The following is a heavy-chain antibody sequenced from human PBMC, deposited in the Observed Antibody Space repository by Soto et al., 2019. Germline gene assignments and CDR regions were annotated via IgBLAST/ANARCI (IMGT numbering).Heavy chain of an antibody. D-gene: IGHD2-2*01. V-gene: IGHV1-46*01. CDR3: VRAAFDQHFDY. CDR2: ISPSGDSA. Sequence: GASVKVSCKASGFSFTSYYMHWVRQAPEHGLEWMGIISPSGDSATYAQSLQGRVTMTRDMSTSTVYMELSGLTSEDTAVYYCVRAAFDQHFDYWGQGTQVTVSS. J-gene: IGHJ4*02. CDR1: GFSFTSYY.